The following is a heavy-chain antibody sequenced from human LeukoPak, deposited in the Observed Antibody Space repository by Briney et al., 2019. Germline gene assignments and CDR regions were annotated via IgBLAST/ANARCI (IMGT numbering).Heavy chain of an antibody. J-gene: IGHJ4*02. D-gene: IGHD2-2*01. CDR1: GFTFTGYY. Sequence: ASVRVSCKASGFTFTGYYMHWVRQAPGQGLEWMGWINPNSGGTNCAQKFQGRVTMTRDTSISTAYMELSRLRSDDTAVYYCARDPQDIVVVPAAPGGYFDYWGQGTLVTVSS. CDR2: INPNSGGT. CDR3: ARDPQDIVVVPAAPGGYFDY. V-gene: IGHV1-2*02.